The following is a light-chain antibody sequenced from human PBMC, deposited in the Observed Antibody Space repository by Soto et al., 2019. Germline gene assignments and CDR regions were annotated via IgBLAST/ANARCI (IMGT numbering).Light chain of an antibody. CDR2: KVS. V-gene: IGKV2-30*01. J-gene: IGKJ2*01. Sequence: DVVMTQSPLSLPVTLGQPASISCRSSQSLIYSDGNTYLNWFQQRPGQSPRRLIYKVSSRDSGVPDRISGSGSGTDFTVKISRVEAEDVWVHYCMQGTPWPRTTFGQGTKLEIK. CDR1: QSLIYSDGNTY. CDR3: MQGTPWPRTT.